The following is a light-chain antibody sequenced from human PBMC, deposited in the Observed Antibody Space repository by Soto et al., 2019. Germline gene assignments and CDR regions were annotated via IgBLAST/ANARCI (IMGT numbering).Light chain of an antibody. Sequence: DIQMTQSPSSLSASVGDRVTITCLASQSISSYLNWYQQKPGKAPKLLIYAASSLQSGVPSRFSGSGSGTDFTLTISSLQPEDFATYYCQQSYSTLLTFGRGTKGDIK. CDR1: QSISSY. CDR2: AAS. J-gene: IGKJ4*01. CDR3: QQSYSTLLT. V-gene: IGKV1-39*01.